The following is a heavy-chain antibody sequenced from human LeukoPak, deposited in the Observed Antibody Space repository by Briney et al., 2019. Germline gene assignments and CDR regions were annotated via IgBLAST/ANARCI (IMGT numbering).Heavy chain of an antibody. CDR2: MNPDIGNT. Sequence: ASVKVSCKASGYTFTSYDINWVRQATGQGLEWMGWMNPDIGNTGYAQKFQGRVTITADKSTSTAYMELSSLRSEDTAVYYCARRLHDPSSSWYSDYWGQGTLVTVSS. V-gene: IGHV1-8*01. D-gene: IGHD6-13*01. J-gene: IGHJ4*02. CDR1: GYTFTSYD. CDR3: ARRLHDPSSSWYSDY.